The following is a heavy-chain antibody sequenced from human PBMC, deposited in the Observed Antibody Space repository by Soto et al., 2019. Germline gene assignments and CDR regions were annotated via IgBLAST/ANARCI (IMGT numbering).Heavy chain of an antibody. D-gene: IGHD6-13*01. CDR2: ISSNGGST. J-gene: IGHJ4*02. Sequence: EVQLVESGGGLVQPGGSLRLSCAASGFTFRSYAMQWVRQAPAKGLEYVSAISSNGGSTHYANSVKGRFTISRDNSKNTLYLQMGSLRAEDMAVYYCARLNPISAAFDYWGQGTLVTVSS. V-gene: IGHV3-64*01. CDR3: ARLNPISAAFDY. CDR1: GFTFRSYA.